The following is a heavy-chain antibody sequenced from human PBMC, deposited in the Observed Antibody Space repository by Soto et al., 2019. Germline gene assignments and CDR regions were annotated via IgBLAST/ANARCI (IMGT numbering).Heavy chain of an antibody. CDR1: GFTFDDYA. CDR2: ISWNSGSI. J-gene: IGHJ5*02. D-gene: IGHD6-19*01. Sequence: EVPLVESGGGLVQPGRSLRLSCAASGFTFDDYAMHWVRQAPGKGLEWVSGISWNSGSIGYADSVKGRFTISRDNAKNSLYLQMNSLRAEDTALYYCAKDRSSGWTRPWFDPWGQGTLVTVSS. CDR3: AKDRSSGWTRPWFDP. V-gene: IGHV3-9*01.